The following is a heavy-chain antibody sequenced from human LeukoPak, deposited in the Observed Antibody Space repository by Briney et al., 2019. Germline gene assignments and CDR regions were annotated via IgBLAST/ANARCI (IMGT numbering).Heavy chain of an antibody. CDR2: ISGGADST. V-gene: IGHV3-23*01. Sequence: GGSLRLSCAASGFSFSSCAMGWVRQAPGKGPDWVSSISGGADSTYYADSVKGRFTISRDNSKNTLYLQINSLRVEDTAIYYCGKAREYSRHDPVGDYWGQGSLVTVSS. CDR1: GFSFSSCA. D-gene: IGHD5-12*01. J-gene: IGHJ4*02. CDR3: GKAREYSRHDPVGDY.